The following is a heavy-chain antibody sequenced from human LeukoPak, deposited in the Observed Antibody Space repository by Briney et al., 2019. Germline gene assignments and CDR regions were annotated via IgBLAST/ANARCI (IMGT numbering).Heavy chain of an antibody. CDR1: GYTLSNNG. J-gene: IGHJ4*02. D-gene: IGHD1-1*01. CDR2: IAADNRKT. V-gene: IGHV1-18*01. Sequence: GASVKVSCKASGYTLSNNGITWVRQAPGQGLEWMGWIAADNRKTYYAQNLQDRVTMTTVSSTNTAYMDLRSLRSDDTAVYYCARVYWNGGRAFDYWGQGTLVTVSS. CDR3: ARVYWNGGRAFDY.